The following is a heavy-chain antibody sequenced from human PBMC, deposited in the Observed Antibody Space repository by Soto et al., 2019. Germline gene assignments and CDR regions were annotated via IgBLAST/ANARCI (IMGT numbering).Heavy chain of an antibody. CDR3: AQGYDILTGYPF. Sequence: KESGPTLVKPTQTLTLTCPFSGFSLSTSGVGVGWIRQPPGKALEWLALIYWDDDKRYSPSLKSRLTITKDTSKNQVVLTMTNMDPVDTATYYCAQGYDILTGYPFWGQGTLVTVSS. CDR2: IYWDDDK. J-gene: IGHJ4*02. D-gene: IGHD3-9*01. V-gene: IGHV2-5*02. CDR1: GFSLSTSGVG.